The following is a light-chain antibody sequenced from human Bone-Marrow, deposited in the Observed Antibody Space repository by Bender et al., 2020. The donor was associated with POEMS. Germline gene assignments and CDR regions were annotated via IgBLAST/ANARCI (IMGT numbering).Light chain of an antibody. CDR1: SSNTGSGYD. J-gene: IGLJ2*01. Sequence: QPVLTQPPSVSGAPGQRVTISCTGSSSNTGSGYDINWYQHLPGTAPKLLIYGYNNRPSGVPDRFSGSKSGTSASLAITGLQAEDEADYYCCSYAGSQTGVFGGGTKLTVL. CDR2: GYN. CDR3: CSYAGSQTGV. V-gene: IGLV1-40*01.